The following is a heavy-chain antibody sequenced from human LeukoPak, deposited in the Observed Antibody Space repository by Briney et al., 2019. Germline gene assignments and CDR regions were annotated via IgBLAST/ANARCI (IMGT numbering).Heavy chain of an antibody. J-gene: IGHJ3*02. V-gene: IGHV4-59*01. Sequence: PSETLSLTCTVSGGSISSYYWSWIRQPPGKGLEWIGYIYYSGSTNYNPSLKSRVTISVDTSKNQFSLKLSSVTAADTAVYYCARDQYCSGGSCYRVSYAFDIWGQGTMVTVSS. D-gene: IGHD2-15*01. CDR1: GGSISSYY. CDR2: IYYSGST. CDR3: ARDQYCSGGSCYRVSYAFDI.